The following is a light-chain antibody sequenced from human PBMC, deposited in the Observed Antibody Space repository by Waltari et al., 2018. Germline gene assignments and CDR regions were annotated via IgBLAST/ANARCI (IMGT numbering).Light chain of an antibody. CDR2: WAS. Sequence: DIVMTQSPDSLAVSLGERATSNCKSSQSVIYSSNNKNYVAWYQQKPGQPPKLLVDWASTRESGVPDRFSAGGSGTDFTLTISSLQAEDVAVYYCQQFYTTPMTFGQGTRLEIK. V-gene: IGKV4-1*01. CDR3: QQFYTTPMT. CDR1: QSVIYSSNNKNY. J-gene: IGKJ5*01.